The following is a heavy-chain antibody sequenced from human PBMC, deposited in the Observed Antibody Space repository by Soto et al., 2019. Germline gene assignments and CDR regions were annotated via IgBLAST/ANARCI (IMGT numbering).Heavy chain of an antibody. J-gene: IGHJ5*02. CDR2: ISAYNGNT. D-gene: IGHD3-22*01. CDR1: GYTFTSYA. Sequence: ASVKVSCKASGYTFTSYAMHWVRQAPGQGLEWMGWISAYNGNTNYAQKLQGRVTMTTDTSTSTAYMELRSLRSDDTAVYYCARDYDGYYDSSGYYQMGWFDPWGQGTLVTVSS. V-gene: IGHV1-18*01. CDR3: ARDYDGYYDSSGYYQMGWFDP.